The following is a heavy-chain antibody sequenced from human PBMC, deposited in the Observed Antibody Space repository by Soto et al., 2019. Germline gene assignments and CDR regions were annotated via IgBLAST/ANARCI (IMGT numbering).Heavy chain of an antibody. D-gene: IGHD3-22*01. CDR3: ARDPTDYYDSSGNYFDY. J-gene: IGHJ4*02. V-gene: IGHV1-69*01. CDR1: GGTFSSYA. Sequence: QVQLVQSGAEVKKPRSSVKVSCKASGGTFSSYAISWVRQAPGQGLEWMGGIIPIFGTANYAQKFQGRVTITADESTSTAYMELSSLRSEDTAVYYCARDPTDYYDSSGNYFDYWGQGTLVTVSS. CDR2: IIPIFGTA.